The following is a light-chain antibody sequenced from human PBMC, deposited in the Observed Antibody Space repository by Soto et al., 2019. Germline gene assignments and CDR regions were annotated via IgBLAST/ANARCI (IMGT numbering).Light chain of an antibody. Sequence: DIQMTQSPSSLSTSVGDRVTITCRASQGISNYLAWYQQKPGTAPKVLIYHASNLQSGVPSRFSGSGSGTEFTLTISSLQPDDFATYYCQHYNSYSEAFGQGTKVDIK. V-gene: IGKV1-16*01. J-gene: IGKJ1*01. CDR2: HAS. CDR1: QGISNY. CDR3: QHYNSYSEA.